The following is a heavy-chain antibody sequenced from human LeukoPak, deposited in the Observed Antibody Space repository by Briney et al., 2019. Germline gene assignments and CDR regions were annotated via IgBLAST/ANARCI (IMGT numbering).Heavy chain of an antibody. CDR3: ARCLSGYWFFDY. Sequence: GGSLRLSCAASGFTFRNYLMNWVRQAPGKGLEWVSFISSTGGTIYYADSVKGRFTVSRDNAKNSLYLQMNSLRAEDTAVYYCARCLSGYWFFDYWGQGTLVTVSS. D-gene: IGHD3-22*01. J-gene: IGHJ4*02. CDR1: GFTFRNYL. CDR2: ISSTGGTI. V-gene: IGHV3-48*01.